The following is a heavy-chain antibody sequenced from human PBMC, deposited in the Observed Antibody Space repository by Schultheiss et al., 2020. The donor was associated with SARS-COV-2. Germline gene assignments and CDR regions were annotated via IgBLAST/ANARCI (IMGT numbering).Heavy chain of an antibody. V-gene: IGHV3-21*04. D-gene: IGHD3-3*01. J-gene: IGHJ6*03. CDR2: ISSSSSYI. Sequence: GGSLRLSCAASGFTFSGSAMHWVRQAPGKGLEWVSSISSSSSYIYYADSVKGRFTISRDNAKNSLYLQMNSLRAEDTAVYYCARTHYDFWSGSHYYMDVWGKGTTVTVSS. CDR3: ARTHYDFWSGSHYYMDV. CDR1: GFTFSGSA.